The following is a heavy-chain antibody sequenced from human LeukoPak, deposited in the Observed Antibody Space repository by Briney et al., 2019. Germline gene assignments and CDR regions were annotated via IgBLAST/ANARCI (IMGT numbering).Heavy chain of an antibody. J-gene: IGHJ5*02. CDR3: AKTITMIVVVMAA. D-gene: IGHD3-22*01. Sequence: GGSLRLSCVASGFTFSSYAMSWVRQAPGKGLEWLSAISGSGGRTYYADSVKGRFTISRDNSKNTLYLQMNSLRAEDTAVYYCAKTITMIVVVMAAWGQGTLVTVSS. V-gene: IGHV3-23*01. CDR1: GFTFSSYA. CDR2: ISGSGGRT.